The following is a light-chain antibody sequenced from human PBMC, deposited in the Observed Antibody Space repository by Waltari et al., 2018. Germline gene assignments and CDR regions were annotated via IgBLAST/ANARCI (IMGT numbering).Light chain of an antibody. CDR2: SDN. CDR1: TSNIGANL. Sequence: QSVLTQPPSASGTPGQRVTISCSGSTSNIGANLVYWYQQLPGTAPKLLMYSDNQRPSGVPDRFSDAQSGTSASLAISGLRSEDEADYYCAAWDDRVRGRVFGGGTKLTVL. J-gene: IGLJ3*02. CDR3: AAWDDRVRGRV. V-gene: IGLV1-47*02.